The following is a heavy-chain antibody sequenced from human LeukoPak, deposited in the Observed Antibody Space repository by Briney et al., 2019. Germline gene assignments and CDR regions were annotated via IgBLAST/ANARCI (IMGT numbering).Heavy chain of an antibody. J-gene: IGHJ1*01. D-gene: IGHD1-26*01. V-gene: IGHV3-23*01. CDR1: GFTFSSYA. CDR2: ISGSGGST. Sequence: GGSLRLSCAASGFTFSSYAMIWVRQAPGKGLEWVSAISGSGGSTYYADSVKGRFTISRDNSKNTLYLQMNSLRAEDTAVYYCASIDSGSPAEYFQHWGQGTLVTVSS. CDR3: ASIDSGSPAEYFQH.